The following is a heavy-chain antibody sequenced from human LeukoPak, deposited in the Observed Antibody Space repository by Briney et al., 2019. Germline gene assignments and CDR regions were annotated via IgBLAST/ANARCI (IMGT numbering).Heavy chain of an antibody. CDR1: VGTFITYA. D-gene: IGHD7-27*01. CDR3: ARETGGRLLIGVFDI. CDR2: IIPIFGTP. V-gene: IGHV1-69*06. Sequence: SVNVSFKSSVGTFITYAITWVRQAPGQGGEWMGRIIPIFGTPNYAQQFPGRVTITADKSSSTAYMELSSLRSEDTAVYYCARETGGRLLIGVFDIWGQGTMVTVSS. J-gene: IGHJ3*02.